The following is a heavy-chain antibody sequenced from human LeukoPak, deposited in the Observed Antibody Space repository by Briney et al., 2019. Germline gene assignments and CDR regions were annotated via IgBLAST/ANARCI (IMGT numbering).Heavy chain of an antibody. Sequence: GGSLRLSCAASGFTFSSYAMHWVRQAPGKGLEWVAVISYAGSNKFYADSVKGRFTISRDNSKNTLFLQMNSLRAEDTAVYYCAKVRERYCSGGTCFTNFDYWDQGTLVTVSS. CDR3: AKVRERYCSGGTCFTNFDY. V-gene: IGHV3-30*04. CDR2: ISYAGSNK. D-gene: IGHD2-15*01. CDR1: GFTFSSYA. J-gene: IGHJ4*02.